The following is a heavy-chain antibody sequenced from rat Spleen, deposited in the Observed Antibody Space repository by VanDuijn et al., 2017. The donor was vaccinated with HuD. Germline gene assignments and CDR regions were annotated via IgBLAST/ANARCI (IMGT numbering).Heavy chain of an antibody. CDR1: GFTFSTYG. CDR3: TRPPYNNHFDY. J-gene: IGHJ2*01. V-gene: IGHV5-25*01. Sequence: EVQLVESGGGLVQPGRSMKLSCVASGFTFSTYGMAWVRQAPKKGLEWVAYISYDGGNTYYRDSVKGRFTISRDNAKSTLYLQMDSLRSEDTASYYCTRPPYNNHFDYWGQGVMVTVSS. D-gene: IGHD1-10*01. CDR2: ISYDGGNT.